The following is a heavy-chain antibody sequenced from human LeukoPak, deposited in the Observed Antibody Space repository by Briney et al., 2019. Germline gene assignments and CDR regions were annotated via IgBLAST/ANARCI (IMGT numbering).Heavy chain of an antibody. D-gene: IGHD4-17*01. CDR3: ARVSRTVTTSPHYYYYGMDI. V-gene: IGHV4-34*01. CDR1: GGSFSGYH. Sequence: SETLSLTCAVYGGSFSGYHWSWIRQPPGKGLEWIGEINHSGSTNYNPSLKSRVTISVDTSRNQFSLKLSSVTAADTAVYYCARVSRTVTTSPHYYYYGMDIWGKGTTVTVSS. CDR2: INHSGST. J-gene: IGHJ6*04.